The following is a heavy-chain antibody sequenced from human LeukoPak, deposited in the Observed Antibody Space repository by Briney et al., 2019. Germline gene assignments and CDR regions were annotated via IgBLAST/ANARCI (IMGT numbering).Heavy chain of an antibody. CDR2: IYTGGGT. Sequence: GGSLRLSCAASGFTVSSNYMSWVRQAPGKGLEWVSLIYTGGGTYYADSVKGRFTISRDNSKNTLYLQMNSLRAEDTAVYYCAKSGAYSSSWTPFDYWGQGTLVTVSS. CDR1: GFTVSSNY. V-gene: IGHV3-53*01. D-gene: IGHD6-13*01. J-gene: IGHJ4*02. CDR3: AKSGAYSSSWTPFDY.